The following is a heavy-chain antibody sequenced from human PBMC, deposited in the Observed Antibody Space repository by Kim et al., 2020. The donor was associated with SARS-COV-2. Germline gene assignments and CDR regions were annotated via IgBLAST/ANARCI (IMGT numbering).Heavy chain of an antibody. CDR2: IYYSRST. D-gene: IGHD3-10*01. CDR3: ARSLDRAGGWFDP. J-gene: IGHJ5*02. V-gene: IGHV4-31*03. CDR1: GGSISSGGYY. Sequence: SETLSLTCTVSGGSISSGGYYWSWIRQHPGKGLEWIGYIYYSRSTYYNPSLKSRVTISVDTSKNQFSLKLSSVTAADTAVYYCARSLDRAGGWFDPWGQGTLVTVSS.